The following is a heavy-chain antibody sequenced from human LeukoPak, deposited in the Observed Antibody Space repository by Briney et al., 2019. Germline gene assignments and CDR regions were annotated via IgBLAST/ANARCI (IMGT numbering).Heavy chain of an antibody. V-gene: IGHV4-34*01. CDR3: ARVMVSRPWYFDL. J-gene: IGHJ2*01. Sequence: SETLSLTCAVYGGSFSGYYWSWIRQPPGKGLEWIGEINHSGSTNYNPSLKSRVTISVDTSKSQFSLKLSSVTAADTAVYYCARVMVSRPWYFDLWGRGTLVTVSS. D-gene: IGHD2-8*01. CDR2: INHSGST. CDR1: GGSFSGYY.